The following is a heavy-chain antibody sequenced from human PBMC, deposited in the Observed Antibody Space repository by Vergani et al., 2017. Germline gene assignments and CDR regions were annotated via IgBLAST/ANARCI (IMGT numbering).Heavy chain of an antibody. V-gene: IGHV1-69*12. CDR1: GGTFSSYA. D-gene: IGHD3-10*01. Sequence: QVQLVQSGAEVKKPGSSVKVSCKASGGTFSSYAISWVRQAPGQGLEWMGGIIPIFGTANYAQKFQGRVTITADESTRTAYMELSSLRSEDTAVYYCARDPTPYYYGSGSYSATWFDPWGQGTLVTVSS. CDR2: IIPIFGTA. J-gene: IGHJ5*02. CDR3: ARDPTPYYYGSGSYSATWFDP.